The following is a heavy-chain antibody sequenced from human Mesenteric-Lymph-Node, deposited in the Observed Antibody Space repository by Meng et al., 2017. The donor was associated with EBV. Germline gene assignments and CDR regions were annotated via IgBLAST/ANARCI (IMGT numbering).Heavy chain of an antibody. Sequence: QVARADSGGSLVSPGGYLRLSCAAAGLPFSDYYMIWIRKAPGKGLEWVSYISSSGSTIYYADSVKGRFTISRDNAKNSLYLQMNSLRAEDTAVYYCARVGGDYAFLDYWGQGTLVTVSS. D-gene: IGHD4-17*01. J-gene: IGHJ4*02. CDR3: ARVGGDYAFLDY. CDR2: ISSSGSTI. CDR1: GLPFSDYY. V-gene: IGHV3-11*01.